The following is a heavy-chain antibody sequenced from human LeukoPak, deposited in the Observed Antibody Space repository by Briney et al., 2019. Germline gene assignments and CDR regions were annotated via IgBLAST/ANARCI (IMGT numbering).Heavy chain of an antibody. J-gene: IGHJ4*02. D-gene: IGHD3-10*01. CDR3: ARHYGSGKPWFDY. CDR1: GGSISSYH. V-gene: IGHV4-59*01. CDR2: IYYTGST. Sequence: PSETLSLTCTVSGGSISSYHWTWIRQPPGKGLEWIGYIYYTGSTNYNPSLKSRVTISLDTSKNQFSLKLSSVTAADTAVYYCARHYGSGKPWFDYWGQGTLVTVSS.